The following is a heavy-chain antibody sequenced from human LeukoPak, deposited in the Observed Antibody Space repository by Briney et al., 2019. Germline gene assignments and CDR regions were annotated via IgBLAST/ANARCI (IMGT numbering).Heavy chain of an antibody. V-gene: IGHV1-69*02. J-gene: IGHJ6*02. CDR3: ARVSPLPPDILTCYYNATSYCLDV. CDR2: SLPICGMV. CDR1: GGIFCSYT. D-gene: IGHD3-9*01. Sequence: GGSVKVSCKASGGIFCSYTINWVRQAPGQGLGGMGRSLPICGMVNNAQKFQDRVAITADKSSSTAYMELRSLKSEDTAVFYCARVSPLPPDILTCYYNATSYCLDVWGQGTTVTVSS.